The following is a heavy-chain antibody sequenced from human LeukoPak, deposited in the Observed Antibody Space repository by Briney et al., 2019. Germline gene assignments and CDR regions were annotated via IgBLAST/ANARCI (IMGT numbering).Heavy chain of an antibody. J-gene: IGHJ5*02. V-gene: IGHV4-39*01. Sequence: SETLSLTCTVSGGSISSSGYYWGWIRQPPGKGLEWIARIYYSGSTYYNPSLKSRVTISVDTSKNDLSLKLSYLTAADTAVYYCARHEYSGSYYGLSWFDPWGQGTLVTVSS. CDR2: IYYSGST. CDR1: GGSISSSGYY. CDR3: ARHEYSGSYYGLSWFDP. D-gene: IGHD1-26*01.